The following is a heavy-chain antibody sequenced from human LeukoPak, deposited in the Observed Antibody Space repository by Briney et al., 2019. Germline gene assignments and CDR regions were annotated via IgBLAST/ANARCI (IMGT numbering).Heavy chain of an antibody. CDR2: ISRGASYT. J-gene: IGHJ4*02. CDR1: GYTFTSYW. D-gene: IGHD3-16*01. Sequence: GESLKISCKGSGYTFTSYWIGWVRQMPGKGLEWMGIISRGASYTRYSPSFQGQVTISADKSINTAYLQWSSLKASDTAMYFCARGDDLLLLDYSGQGTLVTVSS. V-gene: IGHV5-51*01. CDR3: ARGDDLLLLDY.